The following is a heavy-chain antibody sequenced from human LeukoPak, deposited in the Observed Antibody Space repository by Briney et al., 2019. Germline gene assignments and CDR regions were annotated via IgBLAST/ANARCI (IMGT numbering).Heavy chain of an antibody. J-gene: IGHJ4*02. V-gene: IGHV3-33*01. D-gene: IGHD6-13*01. CDR1: GFAFSSHG. Sequence: GGSLRLSCGASGFAFSSHGMHWVRQAPGKGLEWVAVIWNDGSDTHYAASVKGRFTISRDNSKNTLYLQMNSLRADDTAVCYCARDYGSRWFGPMDYWGQGTLVTVSS. CDR2: IWNDGSDT. CDR3: ARDYGSRWFGPMDY.